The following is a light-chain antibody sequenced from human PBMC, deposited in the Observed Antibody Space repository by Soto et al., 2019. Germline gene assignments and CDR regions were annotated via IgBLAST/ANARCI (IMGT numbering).Light chain of an antibody. CDR2: KAS. J-gene: IGKJ1*01. Sequence: DPQMTQAPSTLSGSVGDSVTITCXASQTISSWLAWYQQKPGKAPKLLIYKASTLKSGVPSRFSGSGSGTEFTLTISSLQPDDFATYYCQHYNSYSEAFGQGTKVDI. CDR1: QTISSW. V-gene: IGKV1-5*03. CDR3: QHYNSYSEA.